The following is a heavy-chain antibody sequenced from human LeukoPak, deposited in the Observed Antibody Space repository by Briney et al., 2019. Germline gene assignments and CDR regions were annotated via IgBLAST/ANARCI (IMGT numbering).Heavy chain of an antibody. CDR1: GFTFSSYS. Sequence: GGSLRLSCAASGFTFSSYSMNWVRQAPRKGLEWVSSISSSSSYIYYADSVKGRFTISRDNAKNSLYLQMNSLRGEDTAVYYCARDSSGWYHIDDDYWGQGTLVTVSS. D-gene: IGHD6-19*01. V-gene: IGHV3-21*01. J-gene: IGHJ4*02. CDR3: ARDSSGWYHIDDDY. CDR2: ISSSSSYI.